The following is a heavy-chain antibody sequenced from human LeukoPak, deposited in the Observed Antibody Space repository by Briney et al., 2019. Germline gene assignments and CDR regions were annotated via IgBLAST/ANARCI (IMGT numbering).Heavy chain of an antibody. CDR1: EFTFSSYG. Sequence: PGRSLRLSCAASEFTFSSYGMHWVRQAPGKGLEWVAVIWYDGSNKYYGDSVKGRFTISRDNSKNALYLQMNSLRAEDTANYYCARGGNWFDPWGQGTLVTVSS. CDR3: ARGGNWFDP. V-gene: IGHV3-33*01. J-gene: IGHJ5*02. D-gene: IGHD3-16*01. CDR2: IWYDGSNK.